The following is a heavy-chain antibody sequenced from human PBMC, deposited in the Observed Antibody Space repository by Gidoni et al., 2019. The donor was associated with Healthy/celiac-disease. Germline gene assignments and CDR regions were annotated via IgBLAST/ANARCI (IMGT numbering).Heavy chain of an antibody. CDR1: GYTFTSYA. J-gene: IGHJ4*02. Sequence: QVQLVQSGAEVKKPGASVKVSCKASGYTFTSYAMHWVRQAPGQRLEWMGWINAGNGNTKYSQKFQGRVTITRDTSASTAYMELSSLRSEDTAVYYCAREEAAAAAFDYWGQGTLVTVSS. D-gene: IGHD2-2*01. V-gene: IGHV1-3*01. CDR2: INAGNGNT. CDR3: AREEAAAAAFDY.